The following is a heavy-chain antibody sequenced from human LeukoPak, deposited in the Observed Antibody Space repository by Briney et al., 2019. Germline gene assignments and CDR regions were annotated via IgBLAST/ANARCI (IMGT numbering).Heavy chain of an antibody. V-gene: IGHV4-59*01. J-gene: IGHJ3*02. CDR1: GGSISSYY. CDR3: ARGPYSGSYYSVNAFDI. Sequence: SETLSLTCTVSGGSISSYYWSWIRQPPGKGLEWIGYIYYSGSTNYNPSLKSRVTISVDTSKNQSSLKLSSVTAADTAVYYCARGPYSGSYYSVNAFDIWGQGTMVTVSS. D-gene: IGHD1-26*01. CDR2: IYYSGST.